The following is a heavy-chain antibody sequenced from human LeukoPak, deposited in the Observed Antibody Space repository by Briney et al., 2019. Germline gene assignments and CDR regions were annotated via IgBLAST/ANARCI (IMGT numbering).Heavy chain of an antibody. CDR1: GFTFSSYS. CDR2: ISSSSSYI. J-gene: IGHJ4*02. CDR3: ARDPSSGWYGVDY. D-gene: IGHD6-19*01. Sequence: PGGSLRLSCAASGFTFSSYSMNWVRQAPGKGLEWVSSISSSSSYIYYADSVKGRFTISRDNAKNSLYLQMNSLRAEDTAVYYCARDPSSGWYGVDYWGQGTLVTVSS. V-gene: IGHV3-21*01.